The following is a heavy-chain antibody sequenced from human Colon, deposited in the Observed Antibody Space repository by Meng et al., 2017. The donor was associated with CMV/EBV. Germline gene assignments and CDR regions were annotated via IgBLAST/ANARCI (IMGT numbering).Heavy chain of an antibody. D-gene: IGHD3-3*02. Sequence: QGQPVQSGAEVKKPGASVKVSCKTSGYTFTDYYIHWVRQAPGQGLEWMGWINSISGDTNYAQKFQGRVTMTRDTSITTAYMELNSLKSDDTAVYYCGRDRHLDPWGQGTLVTVSS. CDR1: GYTFTDYY. J-gene: IGHJ5*02. CDR2: INSISGDT. V-gene: IGHV1-2*02. CDR3: GRDRHLDP.